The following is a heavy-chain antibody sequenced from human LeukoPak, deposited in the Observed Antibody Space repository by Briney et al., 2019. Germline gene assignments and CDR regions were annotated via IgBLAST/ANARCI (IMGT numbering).Heavy chain of an antibody. CDR2: IYYSGST. D-gene: IGHD2-2*01. CDR1: GGSISSYY. V-gene: IGHV4-59*01. Sequence: SETLSLTCTVSGGSISSYYWSWIRQPPGKGLEWIGDIYYSGSTNYNPSLKSRVTISLDTSKNQFSLKLSSVTAQATAGYYCASLCVYCSSTSCPSETYDEYYGMDVWPEGTTVSVP. J-gene: IGHJ6*01. CDR3: ASLCVYCSSTSCPSETYDEYYGMDV.